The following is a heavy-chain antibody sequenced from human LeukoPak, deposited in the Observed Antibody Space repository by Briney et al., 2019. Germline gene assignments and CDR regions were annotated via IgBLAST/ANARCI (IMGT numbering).Heavy chain of an antibody. CDR1: GFTFSSYA. V-gene: IGHV3-64*01. CDR3: ARVNYDSSGEADY. J-gene: IGHJ4*02. Sequence: GGSPRLSCAASGFTFSSYAMHWVRQAPGKGLEYVSAISSNGGSTYYANSVKGRFTISRDNSKNTLYLQMGSLRAEDMAVYYCARVNYDSSGEADYWGQGTLVTVSS. CDR2: ISSNGGST. D-gene: IGHD3-22*01.